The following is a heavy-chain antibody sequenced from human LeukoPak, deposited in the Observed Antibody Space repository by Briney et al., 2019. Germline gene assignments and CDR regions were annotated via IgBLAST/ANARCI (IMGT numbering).Heavy chain of an antibody. CDR2: IYYSGST. J-gene: IGHJ4*02. D-gene: IGHD3-10*01. Sequence: SETLSLTCTVSGGSISSYYWSWIRQPPGKGLEWIGYIYYSGSTNYNPSLKSRVTISVDTSKNQFSLKLSSVTAADTAVYYCARYGSGSYYVHFDYWGQGTLVTVSS. CDR3: ARYGSGSYYVHFDY. V-gene: IGHV4-59*01. CDR1: GGSISSYY.